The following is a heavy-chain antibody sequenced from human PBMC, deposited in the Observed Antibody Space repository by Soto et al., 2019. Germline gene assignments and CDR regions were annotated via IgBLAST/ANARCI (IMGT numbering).Heavy chain of an antibody. J-gene: IGHJ4*02. D-gene: IGHD3-10*01. CDR1: GFTFSRYG. CDR2: IWYDGSNK. Sequence: QVQLVESGGGVVQPGRSLRLSCAASGFTFSRYGMHWVRQAPGKGLEWVAVIWYDGSNKYYADSVKGRFTISRDNPKKRLYLQMNGLRAEDRAVYSCAGEGSGDHDLHYWGQGTLVPFSS. CDR3: AGEGSGDHDLHY. V-gene: IGHV3-33*01.